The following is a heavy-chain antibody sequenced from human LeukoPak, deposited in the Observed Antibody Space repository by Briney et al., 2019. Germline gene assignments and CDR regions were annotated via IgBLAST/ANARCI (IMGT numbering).Heavy chain of an antibody. CDR2: IYQSGST. J-gene: IGHJ6*03. Sequence: KPSETLSLTCAVSGYSISRGYYWGWIRQPPGKGLEWIGSIYQSGSTYYNPSLKSRVTISVDTSKNQFSLMLSSVTAADTAVYFCARLRGSTIFGVVILDYYMDVWGKGTTVTVSS. CDR3: ARLRGSTIFGVVILDYYMDV. D-gene: IGHD3-3*01. V-gene: IGHV4-38-2*01. CDR1: GYSISRGYY.